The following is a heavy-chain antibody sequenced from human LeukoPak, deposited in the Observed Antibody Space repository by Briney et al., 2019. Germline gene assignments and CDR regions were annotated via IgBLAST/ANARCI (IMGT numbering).Heavy chain of an antibody. J-gene: IGHJ3*02. Sequence: SETLSLTCAVYGGSFSGYYWSWIRQPPGKGLEWIGEINHSGSTNYNPSLKSRVTISVDTSKNQFSLELSSVTAADTAVYYCARGPRIAARRYAFDIWGQGTMVTVSS. D-gene: IGHD6-6*01. CDR1: GGSFSGYY. V-gene: IGHV4-34*01. CDR3: ARGPRIAARRYAFDI. CDR2: INHSGST.